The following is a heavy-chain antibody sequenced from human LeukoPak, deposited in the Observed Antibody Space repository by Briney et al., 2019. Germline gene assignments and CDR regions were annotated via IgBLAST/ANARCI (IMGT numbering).Heavy chain of an antibody. D-gene: IGHD3-10*01. CDR1: GFTFDDYA. Sequence: PGGSLRLSCAASGFTFDDYAMHWVRQAPGKGLEWVSGISWNSGSIGYADSVKGRFTISRDNAKNSLYLQMNSLRAEEPALYYCAKDRYYYGSGRYFWYFDLWGRGTLVTVSS. V-gene: IGHV3-9*01. CDR3: AKDRYYYGSGRYFWYFDL. CDR2: ISWNSGSI. J-gene: IGHJ2*01.